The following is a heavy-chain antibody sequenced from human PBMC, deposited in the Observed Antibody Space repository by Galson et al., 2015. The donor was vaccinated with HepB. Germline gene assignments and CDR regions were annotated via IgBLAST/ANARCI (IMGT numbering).Heavy chain of an antibody. D-gene: IGHD3-3*01. J-gene: IGHJ4*02. CDR2: FRNKANSYTT. Sequence: SLRLSCAASGFTSSDHYMDWVRQAPGKGLEWVGRFRNKANSYTTEYAASVKGRFTVSRDDSKNSVYLQMNSLKTEDTAVYYCAKDLGGQGSYYDFWSGPDYWGQGTLVTVSS. CDR3: AKDLGGQGSYYDFWSGPDY. CDR1: GFTSSDHY. V-gene: IGHV3-72*01.